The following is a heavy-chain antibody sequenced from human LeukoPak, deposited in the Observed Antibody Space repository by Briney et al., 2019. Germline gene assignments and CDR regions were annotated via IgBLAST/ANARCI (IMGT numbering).Heavy chain of an antibody. CDR1: GFTFSSYG. CDR3: AKDLPEVDTAMVKVRDDAFDI. D-gene: IGHD5-18*01. J-gene: IGHJ3*02. V-gene: IGHV3-30*02. CDR2: IRYDGSNK. Sequence: GGSLRLSCAASGFTFSSYGMHWVRQAPGKGLEWVAFIRYDGSNKYYADSVKGRFTISRDNSKNTLYLQMNSLRAEDTAVYYCAKDLPEVDTAMVKVRDDAFDIWGQGTMVTVSS.